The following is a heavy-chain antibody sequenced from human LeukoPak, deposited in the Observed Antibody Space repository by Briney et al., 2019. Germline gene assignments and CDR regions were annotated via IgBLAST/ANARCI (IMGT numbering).Heavy chain of an antibody. D-gene: IGHD3-22*01. J-gene: IGHJ4*02. Sequence: ASVKVSCKTSGYIFITHYMHWVRQAPGQGLEWMGVINPNGGTTNYPRKFQGRVTMTTDSSTSTVYMELSSLTSEDTALYYCGRGNYYDSSAYYLDYWGQGTLVTVSS. CDR1: GYIFITHY. CDR2: INPNGGTT. CDR3: GRGNYYDSSAYYLDY. V-gene: IGHV1-46*01.